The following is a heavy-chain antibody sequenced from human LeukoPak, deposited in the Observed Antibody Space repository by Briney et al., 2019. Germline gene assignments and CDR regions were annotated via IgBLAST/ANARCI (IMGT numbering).Heavy chain of an antibody. D-gene: IGHD4-11*01. V-gene: IGHV3-7*01. J-gene: IGHJ4*02. Sequence: AGGSLRLSCAVSGLSFSTSWMDWVRQVPGKGLEWVASINPDESEKYSAGSVKGRFTISRDNAKNSLFLQMENLRVEDTAFYYCVRDLHYSRLDYWGQGMLVAVSS. CDR1: GLSFSTSW. CDR3: VRDLHYSRLDY. CDR2: INPDESEK.